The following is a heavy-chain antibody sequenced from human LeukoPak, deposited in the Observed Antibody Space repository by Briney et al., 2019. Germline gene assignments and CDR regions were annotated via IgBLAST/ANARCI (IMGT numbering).Heavy chain of an antibody. Sequence: PSETLSLTCTVSGGSISSYYWSWIRQPPGKGLEWIGYIYYSGSTNYNPSLKSRVTISVDTSKNQFSLKLSSVTAADTAAYYCATCGGDCYSTYYFDYWGQGTLVTVSS. V-gene: IGHV4-59*08. J-gene: IGHJ4*02. D-gene: IGHD2-21*02. CDR2: IYYSGST. CDR3: ATCGGDCYSTYYFDY. CDR1: GGSISSYY.